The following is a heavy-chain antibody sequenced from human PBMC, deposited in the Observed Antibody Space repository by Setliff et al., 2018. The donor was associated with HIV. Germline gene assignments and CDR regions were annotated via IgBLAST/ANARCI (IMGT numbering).Heavy chain of an antibody. CDR1: GGSIKYDY. Sequence: PSETLSLTCSVSGGSIKYDYWSWIRQSPGKGLEWIAWIHDSGSANYNPSLKSRVTISLDKSKNQFALRLSAVTAADTAVYYCARGGTSSNWFDPWGQGTQVTVSS. D-gene: IGHD2-2*01. CDR3: ARGGTSSNWFDP. J-gene: IGHJ5*02. CDR2: IHDSGSA. V-gene: IGHV4-59*01.